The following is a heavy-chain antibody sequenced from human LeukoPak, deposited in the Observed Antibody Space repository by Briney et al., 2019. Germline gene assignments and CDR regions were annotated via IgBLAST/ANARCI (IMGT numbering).Heavy chain of an antibody. J-gene: IGHJ6*02. V-gene: IGHV3-7*01. D-gene: IGHD2-2*01. Sequence: GGSLRLSCAASGFTFSGYWMSWVRQVPRKGLEWVANIKQGGGEIYYVDSVKGRFTISRDNAKNSLYLQMNSLRAEDTAVYYCAGSTSPRVGYYNGLDVWGQGTTVTVSS. CDR2: IKQGGGEI. CDR3: AGSTSPRVGYYNGLDV. CDR1: GFTFSGYW.